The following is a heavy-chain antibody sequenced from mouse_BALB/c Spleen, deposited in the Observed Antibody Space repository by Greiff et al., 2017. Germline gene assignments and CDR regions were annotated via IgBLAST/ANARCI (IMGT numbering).Heavy chain of an antibody. CDR2: ISDGGSYT. CDR1: GFTFSDYY. CDR3: AREGANAMDY. Sequence: EVQVVESGGGLVKPGGSLKLSCAASGFTFSDYYMYWVRQTPEKRLEWVATISDGGSYTYYPDSVKGRFTISRDNAKNNLYLQMSSLKSEDTAMYYCAREGANAMDYWGQGTSVTVSS. V-gene: IGHV5-4*02. J-gene: IGHJ4*01.